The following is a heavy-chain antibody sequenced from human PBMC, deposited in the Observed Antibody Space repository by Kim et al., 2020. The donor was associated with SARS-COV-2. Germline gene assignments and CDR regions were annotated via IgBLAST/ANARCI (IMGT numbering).Heavy chain of an antibody. Sequence: ISDCGVRTHYAASVKGRFTISRDNSKSTLFLQMNSLRAEDTAVYYCEASDYWGQGSLVTVSS. V-gene: IGHV3-23*01. CDR3: EASDY. CDR2: ISDCGVRT. J-gene: IGHJ4*02.